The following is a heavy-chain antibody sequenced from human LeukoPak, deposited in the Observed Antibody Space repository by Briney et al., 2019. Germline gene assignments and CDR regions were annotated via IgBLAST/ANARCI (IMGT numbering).Heavy chain of an antibody. CDR3: ARDRGYSYGIDY. CDR2: IYYSGST. V-gene: IGHV4-59*01. Sequence: SETLSLTCTVSGGSISSYYWSWIRQPPGKRLEWIGYIYYSGSTNYNPSLKSRVTISVDTSKNQFSLKLSSVTAADTAVYYCARDRGYSYGIDYWGQGTLVTVSS. J-gene: IGHJ4*02. D-gene: IGHD5-18*01. CDR1: GGSISSYY.